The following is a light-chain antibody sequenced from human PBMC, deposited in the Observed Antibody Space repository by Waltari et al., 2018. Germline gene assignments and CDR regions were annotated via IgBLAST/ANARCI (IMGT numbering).Light chain of an antibody. CDR1: SSDVGGYNY. CDR2: EVS. J-gene: IGLJ1*01. Sequence: QSALTQPPSASGSPGQSVTISCTGTSSDVGGYNYVSWYQQHPGKAPKLMLYEVSNRPSGFPDRFSGSKSGNTASLTVSGLQAEDEADYYCSSYAGSTYVFGTGTKVTVL. CDR3: SSYAGSTYV. V-gene: IGLV2-8*01.